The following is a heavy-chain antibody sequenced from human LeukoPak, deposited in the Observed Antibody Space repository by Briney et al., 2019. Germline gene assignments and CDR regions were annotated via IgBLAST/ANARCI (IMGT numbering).Heavy chain of an antibody. CDR2: MNPNSGNT. V-gene: IGHV1-8*01. CDR1: GYTFTSYD. Sequence: ASVKVSCKASGYTFTSYDINWVRQATGQGLEWMGWMNPNSGNTGYAQKFQGRVTITRNTSISTAYMELSSLRSEDTAVYYCARATYYDILTGYSPYYYYMDVWGKGTTVTVSS. D-gene: IGHD3-9*01. J-gene: IGHJ6*03. CDR3: ARATYYDILTGYSPYYYYMDV.